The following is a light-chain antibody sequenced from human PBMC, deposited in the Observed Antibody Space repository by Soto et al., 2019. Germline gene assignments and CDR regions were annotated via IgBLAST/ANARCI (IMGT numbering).Light chain of an antibody. J-gene: IGKJ1*01. Sequence: TQSPSALSLSPGERATLSCRASQSVSNYLAWYQQKPGQAPRLLTYDASNRATGIPARFSGSGSGTDFTLIISSLEPEDFAVYYCQQRSDWPPWTFGQGTKVDI. V-gene: IGKV3-11*01. CDR1: QSVSNY. CDR2: DAS. CDR3: QQRSDWPPWT.